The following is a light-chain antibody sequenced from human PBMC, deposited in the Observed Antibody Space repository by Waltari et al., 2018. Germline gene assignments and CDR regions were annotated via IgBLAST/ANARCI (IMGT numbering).Light chain of an antibody. Sequence: QTVVTQEPSLTVSPGGTVTLTCASTPGQVISNYYPNWFQQKPGQAPRALIYDKNKKQPWTPARFSGSLLGGKAALTLSGAQPEDEAEYYCVLYRGDAQWVFGGGTKLTVL. V-gene: IGLV7-43*01. CDR3: VLYRGDAQWV. J-gene: IGLJ3*02. CDR2: DKN. CDR1: PGQVISNYY.